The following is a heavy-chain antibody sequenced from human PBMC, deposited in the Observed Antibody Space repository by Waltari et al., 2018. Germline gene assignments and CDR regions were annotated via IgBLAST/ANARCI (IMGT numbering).Heavy chain of an antibody. CDR2: IYYSGST. D-gene: IGHD6-19*01. CDR3: ATGQRVAGTGY. V-gene: IGHV4-39*07. Sequence: QLQLQESGPGLVKPSETLSLTCTVSGGSISSSSYYLGWIRQPPGKGLEWIGSIYYSGSTYYNPSLKSRVTISVDTSKNQFSLKLSSVTAADTAVYYCATGQRVAGTGYWGQGTLVTVSS. J-gene: IGHJ4*02. CDR1: GGSISSSSYY.